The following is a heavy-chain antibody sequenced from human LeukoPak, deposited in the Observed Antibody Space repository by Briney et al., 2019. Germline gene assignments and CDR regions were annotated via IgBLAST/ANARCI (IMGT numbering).Heavy chain of an antibody. J-gene: IGHJ4*02. Sequence: GGSLRLSCAASGFTFSSYEMNWVRQAPGKGLEWVSYISSSGSTIYYADSVKGRFTISRDNAKNTLYLQMNSLRAEDTAVYYCASRPTLGYCSGGSCSDGPDYWGQGTLVTVSS. V-gene: IGHV3-48*03. CDR2: ISSSGSTI. CDR1: GFTFSSYE. D-gene: IGHD2-15*01. CDR3: ASRPTLGYCSGGSCSDGPDY.